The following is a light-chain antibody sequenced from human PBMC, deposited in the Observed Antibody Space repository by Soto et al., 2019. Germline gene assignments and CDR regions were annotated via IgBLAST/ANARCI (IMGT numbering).Light chain of an antibody. CDR1: QSFTSRS. CDR2: GTS. CDR3: HEYGSSLRI. Sequence: EIVLTQSPGTLSLSPGETATLSCTASQSFTSRSLAWYQQKPGLAPRLLISGTSNRAAGIPDRFSGSGSGTDLTLTISRLEPEDFAVYYCHEYGSSLRIFGEGTQVEIK. J-gene: IGKJ1*01. V-gene: IGKV3-20*01.